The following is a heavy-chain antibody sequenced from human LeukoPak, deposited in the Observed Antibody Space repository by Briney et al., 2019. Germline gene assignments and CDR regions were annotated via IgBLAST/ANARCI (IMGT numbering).Heavy chain of an antibody. CDR1: ADSIISHY. CDR2: INHTGST. CDR3: ARGPEYCSDRRCYTARSRDIWDAFDI. J-gene: IGHJ3*02. D-gene: IGHD2-2*02. Sequence: PETLSLTCGVSADSIISHYWSWIRQHPPEGLEWIGEINHTGSTNNNATLKRGVTISVDTSKSQFPLKVTSVTAADTATYYCARGPEYCSDRRCYTARSRDIWDAFDIGGQGKVVSVFS. V-gene: IGHV4-34*01.